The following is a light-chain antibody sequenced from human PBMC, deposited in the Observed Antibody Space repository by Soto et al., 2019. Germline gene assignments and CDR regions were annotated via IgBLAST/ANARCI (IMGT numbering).Light chain of an antibody. CDR3: QQYGRSPWT. V-gene: IGKV1-27*01. CDR1: QGISNY. J-gene: IGKJ1*01. Sequence: DIQMTQSPSSLSASVGDRVTITCRASQGISNYLAWYQQKPGKVPKLLIYAASTLQSGVPSRFSGSGSGTDFTVTISSLQPEDVATYYCQQYGRSPWTFGQGTKVEVK. CDR2: AAS.